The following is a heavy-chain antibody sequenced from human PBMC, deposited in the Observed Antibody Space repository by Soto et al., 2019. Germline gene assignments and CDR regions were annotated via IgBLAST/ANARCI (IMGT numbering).Heavy chain of an antibody. CDR1: GFRFSSYS. Sequence: GGSLRLSCADSGFRFSSYSMGWVRQTPGKGLEWVAAITATGDRTYYADSVTGRFTISRDNSKKTHYLQMTSLRAEDTAMYYCATMNGYFEYWGQGTPVTVSS. J-gene: IGHJ4*02. V-gene: IGHV3-23*01. D-gene: IGHD3-22*01. CDR3: ATMNGYFEY. CDR2: ITATGDRT.